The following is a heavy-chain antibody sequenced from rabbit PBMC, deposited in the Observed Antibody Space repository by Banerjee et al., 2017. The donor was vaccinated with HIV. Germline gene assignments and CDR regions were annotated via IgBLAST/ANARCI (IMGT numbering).Heavy chain of an antibody. CDR3: ARGYASVTDYGAFGL. CDR2: VHTGDGNT. Sequence: QEQLVEYGGDLVQPEGSLTLTCKASGLDFSNRYWICWVRPAPGKGLEWVGCVHTGDGNTYYASWAKGRFTISKTSSTTVTLQMTSLTAADTATYFCARGYASVTDYGAFGLWGQGTLVTVS. V-gene: IGHV1S45*01. D-gene: IGHD2-1*01. CDR1: GLDFSNRYW. J-gene: IGHJ4*01.